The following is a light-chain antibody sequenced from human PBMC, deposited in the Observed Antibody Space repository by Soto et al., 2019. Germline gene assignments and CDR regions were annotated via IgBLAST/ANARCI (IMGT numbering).Light chain of an antibody. CDR2: GAS. J-gene: IGKJ1*01. CDR3: QQYNNWPRT. V-gene: IGKV3-15*01. Sequence: EIVMTQSPVTLSVSPGARAPLSCRASQSVSSNLAWYPQKPGQAPRLLIYGASTRATGIPARFSGSGSGTEFTLTINSLQSEDFAVYYCQQYNNWPRTFGQGTKVDIK. CDR1: QSVSSN.